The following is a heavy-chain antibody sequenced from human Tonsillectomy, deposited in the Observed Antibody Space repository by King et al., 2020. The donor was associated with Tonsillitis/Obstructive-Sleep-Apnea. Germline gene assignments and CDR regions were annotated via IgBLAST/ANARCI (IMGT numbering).Heavy chain of an antibody. CDR3: AKGDSALYHQFDY. CDR1: GFTFDDYT. CDR2: ISWDGGST. J-gene: IGHJ4*02. Sequence: VQLLESGGVVVQPGGSLRLSCAASGFTFDDYTLHWVRQAPGKGLEWVSLISWDGGSTYYADSVKGRFTISRDNSKNSLYLQMNSLRTEDTALYYCAKGDSALYHQFDYWGQGTLVTVSS. D-gene: IGHD3-22*01. V-gene: IGHV3-43*01.